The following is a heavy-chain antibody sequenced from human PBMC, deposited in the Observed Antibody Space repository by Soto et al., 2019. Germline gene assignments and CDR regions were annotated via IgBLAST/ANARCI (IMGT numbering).Heavy chain of an antibody. V-gene: IGHV3-23*01. D-gene: IGHD6-19*01. CDR1: GFTFRSYD. CDR2: ISGSGGST. J-gene: IGHJ4*02. Sequence: GXSLRLSCAASGFTFRSYDMSWVRQAPGKGLEWVSAISGSGGSTYYADSVKGRFTISRDNSKNTLYLQMNSLRAEDTAVYYCARRSSGWYFDYWGQGTLVTVSS. CDR3: ARRSSGWYFDY.